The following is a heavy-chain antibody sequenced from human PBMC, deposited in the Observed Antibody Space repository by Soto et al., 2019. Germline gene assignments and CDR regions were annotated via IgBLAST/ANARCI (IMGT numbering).Heavy chain of an antibody. V-gene: IGHV1-2*02. J-gene: IGHJ4*02. Sequence: ASLKLPSKYSGYNFFGRSSRWLRQTHGKGSEWMGYIDPQNGVARLSQNFKYMFIVSSDASITTVFMHLNNLRSVESALYYCARAPLIIGHITNSRQASTAVLAYWGQGTQVTVFS. D-gene: IGHD3-3*01. CDR1: GYNFFGRS. CDR2: IDPQNGVA. CDR3: ARAPLIIGHITNSRQASTAVLAY.